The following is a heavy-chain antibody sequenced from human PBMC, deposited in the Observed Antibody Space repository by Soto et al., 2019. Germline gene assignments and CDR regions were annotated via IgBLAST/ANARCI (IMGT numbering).Heavy chain of an antibody. CDR3: ARGDYYGSGSMFDP. J-gene: IGHJ5*02. Sequence: QVQVVESGGGVVQPGRSLRLSCAASGFTFSSYGMHWVRQAPGKGLEWVALIAFDGTRPYSADSVKGRFTISRDNSRNTLYLQMNSLRPEDTAVYYCARGDYYGSGSMFDPWGQGTLVTVSS. D-gene: IGHD3-10*01. V-gene: IGHV3-30*03. CDR1: GFTFSSYG. CDR2: IAFDGTRP.